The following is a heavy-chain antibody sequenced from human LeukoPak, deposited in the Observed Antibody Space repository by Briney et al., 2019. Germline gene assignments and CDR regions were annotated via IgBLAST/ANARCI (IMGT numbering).Heavy chain of an antibody. CDR2: ISWNSGSI. Sequence: PGGSLRLSCAASGFTFDDYAMHWVRQAPGKGLEWVSGISWNSGSIGYADSVKGRFTISRDNAKNSLYLQMNSLRAEDTALYYCAKDLRDYMLAFDIWGQGTMVTVSS. CDR3: AKDLRDYMLAFDI. J-gene: IGHJ3*02. CDR1: GFTFDDYA. V-gene: IGHV3-9*01. D-gene: IGHD4-11*01.